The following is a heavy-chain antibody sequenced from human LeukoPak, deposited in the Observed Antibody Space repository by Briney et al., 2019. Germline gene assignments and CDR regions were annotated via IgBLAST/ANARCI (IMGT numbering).Heavy chain of an antibody. CDR2: IYSGGST. CDR1: GFTFSSYA. Sequence: GGSLRLSCAASGFTFSSYAMSWVRQAPGKGLEWVSVIYSGGSTYYADSVKGRFTISRHNSKNTLYLQMNSLRAEDTAVYYCARGRGYDAFDIWGQGTMVTVSS. D-gene: IGHD3-10*01. J-gene: IGHJ3*02. V-gene: IGHV3-53*04. CDR3: ARGRGYDAFDI.